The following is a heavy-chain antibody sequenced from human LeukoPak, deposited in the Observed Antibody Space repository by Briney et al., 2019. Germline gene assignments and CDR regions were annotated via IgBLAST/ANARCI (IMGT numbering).Heavy chain of an antibody. CDR2: MYYSGRT. CDR3: AREANYYGSGSYFEGTFDY. V-gene: IGHV4-59*01. Sequence: PSETRSLTCTVSGGSISSYYWSWIRQPPGRGLEWIGYMYYSGRTNYNPSLKSRVTISVDTSKNEFSLKLTSVTAADTAVYYCAREANYYGSGSYFEGTFDYWGQGSLVTVSS. J-gene: IGHJ4*02. D-gene: IGHD3-10*01. CDR1: GGSISSYY.